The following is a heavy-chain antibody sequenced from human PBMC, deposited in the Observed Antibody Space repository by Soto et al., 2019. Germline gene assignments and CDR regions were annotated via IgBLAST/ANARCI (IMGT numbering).Heavy chain of an antibody. Sequence: ASVKVSCKASGYTFTSYGISWVRQAPGQGLEWMGWISAYNGNTNYAQKLQGRVTMTTDTSTSTAYMELRSLRSDDTAVYYCARDPKYNWNYVDYYYGMDVWGKGPTVTVSS. J-gene: IGHJ6*04. V-gene: IGHV1-18*04. D-gene: IGHD1-7*01. CDR3: ARDPKYNWNYVDYYYGMDV. CDR1: GYTFTSYG. CDR2: ISAYNGNT.